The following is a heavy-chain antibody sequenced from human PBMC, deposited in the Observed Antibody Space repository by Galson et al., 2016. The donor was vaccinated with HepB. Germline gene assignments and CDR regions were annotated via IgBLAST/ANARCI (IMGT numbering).Heavy chain of an antibody. D-gene: IGHD3-9*01. Sequence: WVRQTPGKGLDWIGSIYYSGTTYYNPSLKSRALLSVDTSKNQFSLKLTSVTAADTAAYYCVGPALRYLDVVSHNPGPHAFHIGGQGTMVTVSS. CDR2: IYYSGTT. CDR3: VGPALRYLDVVSHNPGPHAFHI. V-gene: IGHV4-39*01. J-gene: IGHJ3*02.